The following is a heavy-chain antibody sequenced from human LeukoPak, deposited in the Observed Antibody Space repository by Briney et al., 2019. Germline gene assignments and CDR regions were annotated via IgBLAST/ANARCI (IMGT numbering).Heavy chain of an antibody. J-gene: IGHJ4*02. V-gene: IGHV4-34*01. D-gene: IGHD3-10*01. CDR2: INHSGST. CDR1: GGSFSGYY. Sequence: SETLSLTCAVYGGSFSGYYWSWIRQPPGKGLEWIGEINHSGSTNYNPSLKSRVTISVDTSKSQFSLKLSSVTAADTAVYYCARAHYGSGSPFDYWGQGTLVTVSS. CDR3: ARAHYGSGSPFDY.